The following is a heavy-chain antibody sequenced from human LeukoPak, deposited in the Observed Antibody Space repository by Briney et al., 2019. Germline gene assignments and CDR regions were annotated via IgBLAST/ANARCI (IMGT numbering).Heavy chain of an antibody. Sequence: PGGSLRLSCAASGFTFSSYEMNWVRQAPGKGLEWLSSITGGGSSIYYADSVKGRITISRDNAKNSLYLQMNILRAEDMAVYYCARSPTGSGWYYFDYWGQGTLVTVSS. V-gene: IGHV3-48*03. D-gene: IGHD6-19*01. CDR1: GFTFSSYE. CDR2: ITGGGSSI. J-gene: IGHJ4*02. CDR3: ARSPTGSGWYYFDY.